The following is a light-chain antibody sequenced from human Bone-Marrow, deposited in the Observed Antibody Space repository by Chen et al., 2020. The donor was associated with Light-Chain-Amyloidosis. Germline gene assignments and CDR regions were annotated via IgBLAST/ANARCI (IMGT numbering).Light chain of an antibody. V-gene: IGLV1-40*01. CDR1: SSNIGAGYD. Sequence: QSVLTQPPSVSGAPGQRVPISCPGTSSNIGAGYDVHWYQQLPGAAPKLLISANTNRPAGVPDRFSGSTSGTSASLAITGLQADDEADYYCQSYDSKLDVVFGGGTKVTVL. J-gene: IGLJ2*01. CDR2: ANT. CDR3: QSYDSKLDVV.